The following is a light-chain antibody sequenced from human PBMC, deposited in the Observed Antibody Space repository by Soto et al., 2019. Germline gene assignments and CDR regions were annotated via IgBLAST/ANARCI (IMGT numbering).Light chain of an antibody. CDR3: QQYGSSPVT. CDR1: QSVSSSY. Sequence: EIVLTQSPGTLSLSPGERATLSCRASQSVSSSYLAWYQRKPGQAPRLLIYGASSRATGIPDRFSGSGTGTDVTLSISRLEPEDFAVYSCQQYGSSPVTFGQGTKVQIK. V-gene: IGKV3-20*01. CDR2: GAS. J-gene: IGKJ1*01.